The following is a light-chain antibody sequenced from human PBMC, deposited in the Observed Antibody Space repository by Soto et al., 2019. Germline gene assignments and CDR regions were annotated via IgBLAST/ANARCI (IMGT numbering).Light chain of an antibody. V-gene: IGKV4-1*01. J-gene: IGKJ1*01. CDR3: QQYYGTPVT. CDR1: QTVFYSSNNKNY. Sequence: DIVMTQSPDSLAVSLGERATINCKSSQTVFYSSNNKNYLAWYQQKPGQPPKLLIYWASARDSGVPDRFSGSGSGTDFTLTISSLQAEDVAIYYCQQYYGTPVTFGQGIKVEIK. CDR2: WAS.